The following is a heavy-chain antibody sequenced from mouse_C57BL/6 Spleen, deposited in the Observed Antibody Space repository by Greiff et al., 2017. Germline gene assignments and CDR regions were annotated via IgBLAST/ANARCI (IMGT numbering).Heavy chain of an antibody. CDR1: GYTFTSYG. D-gene: IGHD1-1*01. CDR2: IYPRSGNT. J-gene: IGHJ4*01. Sequence: VQLQQSGAELVRPGASVKLSCKASGYTFTSYGISWVKQSTGQGLEWIGEIYPRSGNTNYNEKFKGKATLTVDKSSSTAYMELSSLTSEDSAVYFCARESTTVVAPYAMDYWGQGTSVTVSS. V-gene: IGHV1-81*01. CDR3: ARESTTVVAPYAMDY.